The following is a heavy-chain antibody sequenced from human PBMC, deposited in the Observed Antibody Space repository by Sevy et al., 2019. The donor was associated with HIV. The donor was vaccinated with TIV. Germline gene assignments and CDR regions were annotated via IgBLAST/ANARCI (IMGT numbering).Heavy chain of an antibody. Sequence: GGSLRLSCAASGFTFSSYGMHWVRQAPGKGLEWVAFIRYDGSNKYYADSVKGRFANSRDNSKNTRYLQMNSLRAEDTAVYYCAKVPAGGTTLYYYYYMDVWGKGTTVTVSS. CDR2: IRYDGSNK. CDR3: AKVPAGGTTLYYYYYMDV. V-gene: IGHV3-30*02. CDR1: GFTFSSYG. D-gene: IGHD1-7*01. J-gene: IGHJ6*03.